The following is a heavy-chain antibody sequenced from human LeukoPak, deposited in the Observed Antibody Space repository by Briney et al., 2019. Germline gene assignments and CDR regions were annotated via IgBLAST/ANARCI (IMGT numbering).Heavy chain of an antibody. J-gene: IGHJ2*01. V-gene: IGHV3-33*01. CDR2: IWYDGSDE. Sequence: GGSLRLSCAASGFTFSTYGMHWVRQAPGKGLEWVAVIWYDGSDEYYADSVKGRFTISRDNSKNTVYLQMSSLRAGDTAVYYCARVNYYGSGSYYKNWYFDLWGRGALVTVSS. D-gene: IGHD3-10*01. CDR1: GFTFSTYG. CDR3: ARVNYYGSGSYYKNWYFDL.